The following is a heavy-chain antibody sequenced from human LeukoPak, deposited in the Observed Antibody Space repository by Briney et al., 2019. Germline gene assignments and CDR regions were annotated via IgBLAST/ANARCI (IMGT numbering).Heavy chain of an antibody. CDR2: VYYSGST. V-gene: IGHV4-59*08. CDR1: GGSISSYY. CDR3: GRKGNKDMGLRPLDY. J-gene: IGHJ4*02. D-gene: IGHD5-18*01. Sequence: SETLSLTCTVSGGSISSYYWSWIRQPPGKGLEWIGYVYYSGSTNYNPSLNSRVTISVDTSKNQFSLKLGFVTAGDTGVYYCGRKGNKDMGLRPLDYWGQGTLVTVSS.